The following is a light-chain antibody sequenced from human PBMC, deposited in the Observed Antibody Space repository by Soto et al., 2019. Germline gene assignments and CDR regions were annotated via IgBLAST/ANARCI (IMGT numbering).Light chain of an antibody. J-gene: IGKJ5*01. CDR3: QQRSNWPPIT. CDR2: GAS. V-gene: IGKV3-15*01. Sequence: MMMTQSPATLSVSPGERATLSCRASQSVSSNLAWYQQKPGQAPRLLIYGASTRATGIPARFSGSGSGTEFTLTISSLQSEDFAAYYCQQRSNWPPITFGQGTRLEI. CDR1: QSVSSN.